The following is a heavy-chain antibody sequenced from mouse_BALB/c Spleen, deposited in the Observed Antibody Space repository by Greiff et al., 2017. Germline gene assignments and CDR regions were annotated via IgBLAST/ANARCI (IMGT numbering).Heavy chain of an antibody. V-gene: IGHV1-54*01. CDR2: INPGSGGT. Sequence: QVQLQQSGAELVRPGTSVKVSCKASGYAFTNYLIEWVKQRPGQGLEWIGVINPGSGGTNYNEKFKGKATLTADKSSSTAYMQLSSLTSDDSAVYYCARSGTTEVATTYWYFDVWGAGTTVTVSS. CDR1: GYAFTNYL. J-gene: IGHJ1*01. CDR3: ARSGTTEVATTYWYFDV. D-gene: IGHD1-1*01.